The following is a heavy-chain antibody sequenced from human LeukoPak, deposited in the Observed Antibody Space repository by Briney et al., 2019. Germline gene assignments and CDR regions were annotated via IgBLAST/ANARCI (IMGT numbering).Heavy chain of an antibody. J-gene: IGHJ3*02. CDR3: TTGGVKVHHLDAFDM. Sequence: GGSLRLSCVASGFSFSDAWMNWVRQAPGKGLEWVGRIKSKTDGGTTDYATPVKGRFTISRDDQKNRLYLQMNSLKTEDTAVYYCTTGGVKVHHLDAFDMWGQGTMVTVSS. CDR2: IKSKTDGGTT. V-gene: IGHV3-15*01. CDR1: GFSFSDAW. D-gene: IGHD3-3*02.